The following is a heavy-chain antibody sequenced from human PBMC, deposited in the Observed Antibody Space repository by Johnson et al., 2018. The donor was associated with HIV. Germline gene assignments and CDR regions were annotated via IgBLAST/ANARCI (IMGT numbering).Heavy chain of an antibody. D-gene: IGHD3-16*01. CDR2: IKEDGSEK. V-gene: IGHV3-7*01. Sequence: EKLVESGGGLVQPGGSLRLSCAASGFTFSGYWMTWVRQAPGKVLEWVANIKEDGSEKYYVDSVKGRFTISRDNAKNSLFLQMSSLRAEDTAVYYCARVGPRSKGGPVDAFDIWGQGTMVTVSS. J-gene: IGHJ3*02. CDR3: ARVGPRSKGGPVDAFDI. CDR1: GFTFSGYW.